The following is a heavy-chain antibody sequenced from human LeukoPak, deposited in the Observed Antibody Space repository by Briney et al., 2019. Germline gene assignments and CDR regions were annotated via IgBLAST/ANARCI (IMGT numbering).Heavy chain of an antibody. V-gene: IGHV1-8*02. Sequence: ASVKVSCKASGYTFTGYFMHWVRQAPGQGLEWMGWMNPNSGNTGYAQKFQGRVTMTRNTSISTAYMELSSLRSEDTAVYYCARGPQWELDKYFDYWGQGTLVTVSS. CDR3: ARGPQWELDKYFDY. J-gene: IGHJ4*02. D-gene: IGHD1-26*01. CDR2: MNPNSGNT. CDR1: GYTFTGYF.